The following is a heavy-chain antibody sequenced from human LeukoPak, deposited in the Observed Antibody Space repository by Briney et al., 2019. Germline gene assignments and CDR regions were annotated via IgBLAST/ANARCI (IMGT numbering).Heavy chain of an antibody. Sequence: GGSLRLSCAASGFTFSSYSMNWVRQAPGKGLEWVSSISSSSSYIYYADSVKGRFTISRDNAKHSLYLQMNSLRAEDTAVYYCASGNYDSLGDAFDIWGQGTMVTVSS. V-gene: IGHV3-21*01. D-gene: IGHD3-9*01. CDR1: GFTFSSYS. CDR3: ASGNYDSLGDAFDI. J-gene: IGHJ3*02. CDR2: ISSSSSYI.